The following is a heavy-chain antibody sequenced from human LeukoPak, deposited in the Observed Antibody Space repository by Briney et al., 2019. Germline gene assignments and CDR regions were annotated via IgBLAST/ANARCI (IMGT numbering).Heavy chain of an antibody. CDR2: IYHSGST. V-gene: IGHV4-38-2*02. J-gene: IGHJ4*02. CDR1: GYSTSSGYY. Sequence: SSETLSLTCAVSGYSTSSGYYWGWIRQPPGKGLEWIGSIYHSGSTYYNPSLKSRVTISVDTSKNHFSLKLSSVTAADTAVYFCARDRSAIYYDSSGYYPKDYFDYWGQGTLVTVSS. D-gene: IGHD3-22*01. CDR3: ARDRSAIYYDSSGYYPKDYFDY.